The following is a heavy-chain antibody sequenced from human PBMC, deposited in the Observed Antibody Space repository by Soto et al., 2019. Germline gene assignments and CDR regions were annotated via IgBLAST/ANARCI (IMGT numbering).Heavy chain of an antibody. V-gene: IGHV6-1*01. Sequence: QVQLQQSGPGLVKPSQTLSLTCAISGDSVSSNSAAWNWIRQSPSRGLEWLGRTYYRSKWYSDYAVSXXSXIXXNPDTSKNQFSLQLNSVTSEDTAVYYCARGWGRNYWGQGTLVTVSS. CDR2: TYYRSKWYS. CDR3: ARGWGRNY. CDR1: GDSVSSNSAA. J-gene: IGHJ4*02. D-gene: IGHD3-16*01.